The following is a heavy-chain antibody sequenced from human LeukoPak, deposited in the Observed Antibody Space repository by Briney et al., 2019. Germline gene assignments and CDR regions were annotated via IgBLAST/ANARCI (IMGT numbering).Heavy chain of an antibody. CDR1: GFAVSSNY. CDR3: ARLGGNTGY. V-gene: IGHV3-30*03. D-gene: IGHD4-23*01. J-gene: IGHJ4*02. Sequence: GGSLRLSCAASGFAVSSNYMSWVRQAPGKGLEWVAVISYDGSNKYYADSVKGRFTISRDNSKNTLYLQMNSLRAEDTAVYYCARLGGNTGYWGQGTLVTVSS. CDR2: ISYDGSNK.